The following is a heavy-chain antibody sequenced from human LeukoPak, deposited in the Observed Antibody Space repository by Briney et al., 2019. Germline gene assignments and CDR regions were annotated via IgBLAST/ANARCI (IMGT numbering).Heavy chain of an antibody. D-gene: IGHD3-10*01. J-gene: IGHJ4*02. CDR2: IRYDGSNK. CDR1: GFTFSSYG. Sequence: GGSLRLSCAASGFTFSSYGMHWVRQAPGKGLEWVAFIRYDGSNKYYADSVKGRFTISRDNSKNTLYLQMNSLRAEDTAVYYCARLAMVRGAAFDYWGQGTLVTVSS. CDR3: ARLAMVRGAAFDY. V-gene: IGHV3-30*02.